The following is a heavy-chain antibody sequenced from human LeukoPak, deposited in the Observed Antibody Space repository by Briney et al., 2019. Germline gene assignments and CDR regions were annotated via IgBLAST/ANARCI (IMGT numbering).Heavy chain of an antibody. D-gene: IGHD1-26*01. CDR3: ARPAYSGRSDGFDI. CDR1: GYSFTNYW. CDR2: IYPGDSDT. Sequence: GESLQISCKASGYSFTNYWIGWVRQMPGKGLEWMGIIYPGDSDTRYSPSFQGQVTISADKSISTAYLQWSSLTASDTAMYYCARPAYSGRSDGFDIWGQGTMVTVSS. J-gene: IGHJ3*02. V-gene: IGHV5-51*01.